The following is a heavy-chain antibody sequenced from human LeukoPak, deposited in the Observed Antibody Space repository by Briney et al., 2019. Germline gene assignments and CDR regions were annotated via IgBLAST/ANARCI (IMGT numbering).Heavy chain of an antibody. CDR1: GDSISTTTFC. Sequence: KTSETLSLTCSVSGDSISTTTFCWGWIRQSPGKGLEWIGSIFYSGTTYYTPSLKSRVTLSLDTSKNQFSLRLTSVTAADTAVYFCARQIAVVEPTDPNWFDSWGQGILVTVSS. CDR2: IFYSGTT. J-gene: IGHJ5*01. CDR3: ARQIAVVEPTDPNWFDS. V-gene: IGHV4-39*07. D-gene: IGHD2-21*01.